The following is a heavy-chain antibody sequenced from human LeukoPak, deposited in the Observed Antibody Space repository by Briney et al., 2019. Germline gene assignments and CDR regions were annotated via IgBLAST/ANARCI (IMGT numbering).Heavy chain of an antibody. V-gene: IGHV3-7*03. CDR2: IMKDGGQK. J-gene: IGHJ4*02. CDR3: ARPRDYRGAVDY. D-gene: IGHD4-11*01. CDR1: GFTFRNFW. Sequence: GGSLRLSCAASGFTFRNFWMNWARQAPGKGLEWVASIMKDGGQKKYVDSVKGRFTISRDNAQNSLYLQMSGLRAEDTAMYYCARPRDYRGAVDYWGQGTLVTVSS.